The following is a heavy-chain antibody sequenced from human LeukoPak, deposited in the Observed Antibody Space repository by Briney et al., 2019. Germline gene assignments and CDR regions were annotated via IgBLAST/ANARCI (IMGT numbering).Heavy chain of an antibody. CDR3: ARVFTMVRGVTDY. Sequence: GGSLRLSCAASGFTFSSYSMNWVRQAPGKGLEWVSSISSSSSYIYYADSVKGRFTISRDNAKNSLYLQMNSLRAEDTAVYYCARVFTMVRGVTDYWGQGTLVTVSS. CDR1: GFTFSSYS. D-gene: IGHD3-10*01. V-gene: IGHV3-21*01. J-gene: IGHJ4*02. CDR2: ISSSSSYI.